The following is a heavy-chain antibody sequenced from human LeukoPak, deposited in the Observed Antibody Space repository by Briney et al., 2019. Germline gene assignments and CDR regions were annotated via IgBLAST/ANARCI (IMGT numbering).Heavy chain of an antibody. CDR2: IWYDGSNK. V-gene: IGHV3-33*01. J-gene: IGHJ3*02. D-gene: IGHD4-17*01. Sequence: GRSLRLSCAASGFTFSSYGMHWVRQAPGKGLEWVAVIWYDGSNKYYADSVKGRFTISRDNSKNTLYLQMNSLRAEDTAVYYCARDRGAPDAFDIWGQGTMVTVSS. CDR3: ARDRGAPDAFDI. CDR1: GFTFSSYG.